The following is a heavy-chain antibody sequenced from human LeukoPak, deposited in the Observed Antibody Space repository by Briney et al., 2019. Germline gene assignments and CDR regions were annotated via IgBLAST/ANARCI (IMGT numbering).Heavy chain of an antibody. CDR1: GFTFSSYG. V-gene: IGHV3-30*18. J-gene: IGHJ4*02. CDR3: AKDPRPYGDFGGGFDY. D-gene: IGHD4-17*01. Sequence: GGSLRLSCAASGFTFSSYGMHWVRQAPGKGLEWVAVISYDGSNKYYADSVKGRFTISRDNSKNTLYLQMNSLRAEDTAVYYCAKDPRPYGDFGGGFDYWGQGTLVTVSS. CDR2: ISYDGSNK.